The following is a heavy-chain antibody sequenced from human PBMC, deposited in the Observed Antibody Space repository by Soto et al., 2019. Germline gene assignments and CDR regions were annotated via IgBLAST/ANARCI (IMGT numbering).Heavy chain of an antibody. CDR3: ARGQPHGIAAAD. V-gene: IGHV3-33*01. CDR2: IWYDGSNK. J-gene: IGHJ4*02. Sequence: LRLSCAASGFTFSSYGMHWVRQAPGKGLEWVAVIWYDGSNKYYADSVKGRFTISRDNSKNTLYLQMNSLRAEDTAVYYCARGQPHGIAAADWGQGTLVTVSS. D-gene: IGHD6-13*01. CDR1: GFTFSSYG.